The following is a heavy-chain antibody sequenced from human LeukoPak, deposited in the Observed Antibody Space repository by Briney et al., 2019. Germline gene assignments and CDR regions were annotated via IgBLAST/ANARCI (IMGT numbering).Heavy chain of an antibody. J-gene: IGHJ4*02. Sequence: GGSLRLSCAASGFTCSSYAMHWVRQAPGKGLEWVAFISHDGTNKYYADSVKGRFTISRDNSKKTLYLQMNSLRVEDTAVYYCARDRVVHSSSCDYWGQGTLVTVSS. CDR3: ARDRVVHSSSCDY. CDR2: ISHDGTNK. V-gene: IGHV3-30-3*01. D-gene: IGHD6-13*01. CDR1: GFTCSSYA.